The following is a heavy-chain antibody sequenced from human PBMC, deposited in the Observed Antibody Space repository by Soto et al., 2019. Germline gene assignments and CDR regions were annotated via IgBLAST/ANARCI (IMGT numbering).Heavy chain of an antibody. J-gene: IGHJ4*02. D-gene: IGHD1-26*01. CDR3: ARDGGRHSGGIDY. V-gene: IGHV1-69*01. Sequence: QVQLVQSGAEVKKPGSSVKVSCKASGGTFSSYSINWVRQAPGQGLECMGEIIPIFGTVNYAQKFQGRVTITAAESTSTAYMELSSLRSEDTAVYYCARDGGRHSGGIDYWGQGTLVTVSS. CDR1: GGTFSSYS. CDR2: IIPIFGTV.